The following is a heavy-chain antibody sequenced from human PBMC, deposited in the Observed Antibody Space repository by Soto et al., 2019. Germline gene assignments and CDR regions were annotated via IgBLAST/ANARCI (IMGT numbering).Heavy chain of an antibody. J-gene: IGHJ4*02. CDR1: GFTFSNYW. CDR2: INSDGTTT. CDR3: TRSDWFDY. Sequence: GGSLRLSCAASGFTFSNYWMHWVRQAPGQGLVWVSRINSDGTTTVYPDSVKGRFTVSRDNAKNTLYLQMNSLRAEDTAVYFCTRSDWFDYWGQGTLVTVSS. D-gene: IGHD2-21*02. V-gene: IGHV3-74*01.